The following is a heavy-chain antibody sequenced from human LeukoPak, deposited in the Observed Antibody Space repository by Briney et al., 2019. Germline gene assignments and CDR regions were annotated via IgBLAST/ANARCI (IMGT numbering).Heavy chain of an antibody. CDR2: INPNSGGT. CDR1: GYTFTSYD. D-gene: IGHD2-21*01. CDR3: ARKGYGGANMDV. V-gene: IGHV1-2*06. Sequence: ASVKASCKASGYTFTSYDINWVRQATGQGLEWMGRINPNSGGTNYAQKFQGRVTMTRDTSISTAYMELSRLRSDDTAVYYCARKGYGGANMDVWGKGTTVTVSS. J-gene: IGHJ6*03.